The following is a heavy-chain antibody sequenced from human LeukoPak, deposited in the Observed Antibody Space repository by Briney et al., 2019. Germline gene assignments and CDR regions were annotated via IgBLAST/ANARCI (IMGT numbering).Heavy chain of an antibody. V-gene: IGHV3-11*06. D-gene: IGHD6-13*01. CDR2: ISSSSSYT. J-gene: IGHJ3*02. CDR1: GFTFSDYY. CDR3: ARAVAATHDAFDI. Sequence: GGSLRLSCAASGFTFSDYYMSWIRQAPGKGLEWVSYISSSSSYTNYADSVKGRFTISRDNAKNSLYLQMNSLRAEDTAVYYCARAVAATHDAFDIWGQGTMVTVSS.